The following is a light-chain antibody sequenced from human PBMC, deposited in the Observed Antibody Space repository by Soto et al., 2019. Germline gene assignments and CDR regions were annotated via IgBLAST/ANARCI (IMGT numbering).Light chain of an antibody. Sequence: ESVMSQSPLSLSVTPGEPASISCRSSQSLLHSNGYNYLDWYRQKPAQSPQLLIYLGSFRAAGVPDRFSGSGSGTDFTLKISRVEAADVGVYYCMQALQTPSFGGGTKVEIK. J-gene: IGKJ4*01. CDR2: LGS. V-gene: IGKV2-28*01. CDR1: QSLLHSNGYNY. CDR3: MQALQTPS.